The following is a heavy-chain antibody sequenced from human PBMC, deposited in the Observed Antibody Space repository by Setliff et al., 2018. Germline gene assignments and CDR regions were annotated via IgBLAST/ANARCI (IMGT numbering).Heavy chain of an antibody. V-gene: IGHV1-69*05. Sequence: GASVKVSCKASRGTFSSYGITWVRQAPGQGLEWMGGIIPIFGTTDYAQKFQGRVTITTDESTSTAYMEMSSLRSEDTAVYYCARERGDIVSTNSYYYYMDVWGKGTTVTVSS. CDR1: RGTFSSYG. CDR2: IIPIFGTT. D-gene: IGHD5-12*01. CDR3: ARERGDIVSTNSYYYYMDV. J-gene: IGHJ6*03.